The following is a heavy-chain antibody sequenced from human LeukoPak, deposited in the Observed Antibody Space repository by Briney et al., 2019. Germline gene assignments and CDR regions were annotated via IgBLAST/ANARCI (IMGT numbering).Heavy chain of an antibody. Sequence: RGSLRLSCVTSGFTFSNYEMNWVRQAPGKGLEYVSYISSSGNAIHYADSVKGRFTISRDNAKNSVYLQMSSLRAEDTAVYYCARSPKDATAPWGQGTLVTVSS. J-gene: IGHJ5*02. D-gene: IGHD2-15*01. V-gene: IGHV3-48*03. CDR3: ARSPKDATAP. CDR1: GFTFSNYE. CDR2: ISSSGNAI.